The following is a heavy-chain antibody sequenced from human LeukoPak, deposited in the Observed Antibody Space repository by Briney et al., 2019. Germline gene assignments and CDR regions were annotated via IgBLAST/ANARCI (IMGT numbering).Heavy chain of an antibody. D-gene: IGHD3-10*01. CDR3: ARVGFRYYYGSGSYSFDY. Sequence: GGSLRLSCAASGFTFSSYWMSWVRQAPGKGLEWVANIKQDGSEKYYVDSVKGRFTISRDNAKNSLYLQMNSLRAEDTAVYYCARVGFRYYYGSGSYSFDYWGRGTLVTVSS. CDR2: IKQDGSEK. CDR1: GFTFSSYW. V-gene: IGHV3-7*01. J-gene: IGHJ4*02.